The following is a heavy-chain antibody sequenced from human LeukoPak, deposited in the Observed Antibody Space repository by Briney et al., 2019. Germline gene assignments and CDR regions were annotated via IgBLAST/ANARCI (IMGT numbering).Heavy chain of an antibody. CDR3: ARDLIAAGSEGSGY. Sequence: PGGPLRLSCAASGFTFSSYWMSWVRQAPGKGLEWVANIKQDGSEKYYLDSVKGRFTISRDNAKNSLYLQMNSLRAEDTAVYYCARDLIAAGSEGSGYWGQGTLVTVSS. J-gene: IGHJ4*02. V-gene: IGHV3-7*01. CDR2: IKQDGSEK. D-gene: IGHD6-13*01. CDR1: GFTFSSYW.